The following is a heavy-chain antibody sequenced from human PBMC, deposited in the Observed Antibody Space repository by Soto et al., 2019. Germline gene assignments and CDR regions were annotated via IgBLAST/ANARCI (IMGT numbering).Heavy chain of an antibody. CDR1: GGSVSSSSYY. CDR3: ARNLRISLNYFDY. D-gene: IGHD3-3*01. CDR2: VYYSGST. Sequence: SETLSLTCTVSGGSVSSSSYYWGWVRQPPGKGLEWIGSVYYSGSTYYNPSLESRVTISVDKSKNQFSLKLMSLSAADTAVYYCARNLRISLNYFDYWGQGTLVTVSS. J-gene: IGHJ4*02. V-gene: IGHV4-39*01.